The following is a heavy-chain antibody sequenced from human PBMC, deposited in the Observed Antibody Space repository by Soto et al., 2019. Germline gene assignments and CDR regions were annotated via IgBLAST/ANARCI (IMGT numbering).Heavy chain of an antibody. CDR1: GFTFSSYG. D-gene: IGHD3-3*01. Sequence: GGSLRLSCAASGFTFSSYGMHWVRQAPGKGLEWVAVIWYDGSNKYYADSVKGRFTISRDNSKNTLYLQMNSLRAEDTAVYYCARDPKYDFWSGYPIDGYFDYWGQGTLVPVSS. CDR2: IWYDGSNK. CDR3: ARDPKYDFWSGYPIDGYFDY. J-gene: IGHJ4*02. V-gene: IGHV3-33*01.